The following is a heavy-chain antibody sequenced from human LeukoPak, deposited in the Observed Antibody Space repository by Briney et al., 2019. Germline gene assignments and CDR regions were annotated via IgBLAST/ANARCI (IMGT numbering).Heavy chain of an antibody. Sequence: PSETLSLTCTVSGGSISSSSYYWGWIRQPPGKGLEWIGSIYYSGSTYYNPSLKSRVTISVDTSKNQFSLKLSSVTAADTAVYYCARALGDYRDAFDIWGQGTMVTVSS. CDR3: ARALGDYRDAFDI. V-gene: IGHV4-39*07. CDR2: IYYSGST. J-gene: IGHJ3*02. D-gene: IGHD4-17*01. CDR1: GGSISSSSYY.